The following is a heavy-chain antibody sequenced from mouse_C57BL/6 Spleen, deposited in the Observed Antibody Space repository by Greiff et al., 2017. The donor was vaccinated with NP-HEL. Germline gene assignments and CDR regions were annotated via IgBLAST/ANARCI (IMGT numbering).Heavy chain of an antibody. CDR3: TRREKSYGNYRD. V-gene: IGHV1-64*01. Sequence: QVQLQQPGAELVKPGASVKLSCKASGYTFTSYWMHWVKQRPGQGLEWIGMIHPNSGSTNYNQKFKSKATLTVDKSSSTAYMQLSSLTSEDSAVYYCTRREKSYGNYRDWGQGTTLTVSS. D-gene: IGHD2-1*01. CDR2: IHPNSGST. J-gene: IGHJ2*01. CDR1: GYTFTSYW.